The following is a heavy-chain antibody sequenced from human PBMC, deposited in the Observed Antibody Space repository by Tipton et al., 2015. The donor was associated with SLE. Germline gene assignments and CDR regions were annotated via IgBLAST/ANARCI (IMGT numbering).Heavy chain of an antibody. V-gene: IGHV1-46*01. CDR1: GYTFTSHY. CDR2: IHPSAGST. CDR3: ARDKATVPLEY. Sequence: QLVQSGAEVKKPGASVKVSCKASGYTFTSHYMHWVRQTPGQRLEWMGIIHPSAGSTSYAQKFQGRVTMTSDTSTSTVYTDLRSLRSEGTALYYCARDKATVPLEYWGRGTLVTVSS. J-gene: IGHJ4*02. D-gene: IGHD4-17*01.